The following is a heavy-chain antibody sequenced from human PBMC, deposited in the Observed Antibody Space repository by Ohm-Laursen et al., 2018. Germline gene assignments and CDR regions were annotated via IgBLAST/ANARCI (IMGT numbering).Heavy chain of an antibody. CDR3: AKDMSGSYQFDC. CDR2: ISWNSGSI. Sequence: SLRLSCTASGFTFDDYAMHWVRQAPGKGLEWVSGISWNSGSIDYADSVKGRFTISRDNAKNSLYLQMNSLRAEDTALYYCAKDMSGSYQFDCWGQGTLVTVSS. CDR1: GFTFDDYA. V-gene: IGHV3-9*01. D-gene: IGHD1-26*01. J-gene: IGHJ4*02.